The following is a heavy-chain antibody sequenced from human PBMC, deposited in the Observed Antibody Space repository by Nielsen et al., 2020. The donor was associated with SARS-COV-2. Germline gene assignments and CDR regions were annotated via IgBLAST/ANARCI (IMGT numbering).Heavy chain of an antibody. Sequence: RQAPGKGLEWIGEINHSGSTNYNPSLKSRVTIPVDTSKNQFSLKLSSVTAADTAVYYCARGSHAVYDILTGYPLYYYYYGMDVWGQGTTVTVSS. CDR2: INHSGST. D-gene: IGHD3-9*01. J-gene: IGHJ6*02. V-gene: IGHV4-34*01. CDR3: ARGSHAVYDILTGYPLYYYYYGMDV.